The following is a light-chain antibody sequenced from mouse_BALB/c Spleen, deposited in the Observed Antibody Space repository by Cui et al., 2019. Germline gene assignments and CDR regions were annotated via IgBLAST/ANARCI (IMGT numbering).Light chain of an antibody. CDR3: QQWSSNPWT. CDR1: SSVSY. J-gene: IGKJ1*01. CDR2: LTS. Sequence: HIVLTQSPALMSESPGEKVTMTCSASSSVSYMYWYQQKPRSSPKPWIYLTSNLASGVPARFSGSGSGTSYSLTISSMEAEDAATYYCQQWSSNPWTFGGGTKLEIK. V-gene: IGKV4-68*01.